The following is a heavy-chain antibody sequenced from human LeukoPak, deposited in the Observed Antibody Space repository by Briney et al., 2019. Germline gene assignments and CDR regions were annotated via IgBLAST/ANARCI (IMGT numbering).Heavy chain of an antibody. D-gene: IGHD2-21*02. CDR1: GYTFSSHS. J-gene: IGHJ4*02. CDR2: INPSVDVT. CDR3: ARDRDWHFDY. V-gene: IGHV1-46*01. Sequence: ASVKVSCKASGYTFSSHSMHWVRQAPGQGLEWMGIINPSVDVTTYAQNFQGRVIVTRDMSTSTVYMELSSLRSEDTAVYYCARDRDWHFDYWGQGTLVTVSS.